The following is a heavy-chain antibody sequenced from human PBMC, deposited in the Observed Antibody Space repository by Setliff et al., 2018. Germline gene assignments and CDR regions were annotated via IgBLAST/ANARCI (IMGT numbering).Heavy chain of an antibody. CDR3: ARGLEGEDYLYYMDV. CDR1: GGTFSDYY. CDR2: INHRGST. J-gene: IGHJ6*03. Sequence: SETLSLTCAAYGGTFSDYYWTWIRQPPGKGLEWVGEINHRGSTNYNPSLKSRVTISVDKSTNQFSLKLSSVTAADTAVYYCARGLEGEDYLYYMDVWGKGNTVTVSS. V-gene: IGHV4-34*01. D-gene: IGHD2-21*01.